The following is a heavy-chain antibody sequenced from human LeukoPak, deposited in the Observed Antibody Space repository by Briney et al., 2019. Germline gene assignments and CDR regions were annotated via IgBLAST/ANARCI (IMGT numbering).Heavy chain of an antibody. CDR2: INPSGGST. V-gene: IGHV1-46*01. D-gene: IGHD2-2*01. J-gene: IGHJ6*02. CDR1: GYTFTSYC. Sequence: ASVKVSCKASGYTFTSYCMHWVRQAPGQGLEWMGIINPSGGSTSYAQKFQGRVTMTRDTSTSTVYMELSSLRSEDTAVYYCVVSSTSWTPGRGYYYGMDVWGQGTTVTVSS. CDR3: VVSSTSWTPGRGYYYGMDV.